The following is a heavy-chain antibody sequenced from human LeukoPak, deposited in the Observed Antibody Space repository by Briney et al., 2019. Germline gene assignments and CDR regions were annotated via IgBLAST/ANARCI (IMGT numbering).Heavy chain of an antibody. CDR1: GFTFSSYA. J-gene: IGHJ4*02. CDR2: LSDGGHNS. V-gene: IGHV3-23*01. CDR3: AFYPLGLNYGYAY. Sequence: GKSLRLSCAASGFTFSSYAMNWVRQAPGKGLELVSSLSDGGHNSFYADSVKGRFSIYRDDSQNTLYLQMNNVRPDDTALYYCAFYPLGLNYGYAYWGQGTLVTASS. D-gene: IGHD3-16*01.